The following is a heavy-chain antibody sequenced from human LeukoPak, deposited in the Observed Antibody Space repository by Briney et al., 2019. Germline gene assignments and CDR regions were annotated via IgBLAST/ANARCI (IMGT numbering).Heavy chain of an antibody. CDR1: AFTFRPYA. V-gene: IGHV3-23*01. CDR2: VSGSGGST. CDR3: AKGAASRGYTYVAN. Sequence: GGSLRLSCAASAFTFRPYAMIWVRQAPGKGLEWFSTVSGSGGSTYYADSVKGRFTISRDNSNNTLYLQMNSLRAEDTAVYYCAKGAASRGYTYVANWGQGTLVTVSS. J-gene: IGHJ4*02. D-gene: IGHD5-18*01.